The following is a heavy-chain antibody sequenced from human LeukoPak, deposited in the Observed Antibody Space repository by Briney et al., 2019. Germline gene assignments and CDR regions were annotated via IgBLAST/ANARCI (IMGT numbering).Heavy chain of an antibody. D-gene: IGHD3-3*01. Sequence: ASVKVSCKASGYTFTGYYMHWVRQAPGQGLEWMGWINPNSGGTNYAQKFQGRVTMTRDTSISTAYMELSRLRSDDTAVYYCARTIFGVVMRYYFDYWGQGTLVIVSS. CDR3: ARTIFGVVMRYYFDY. CDR2: INPNSGGT. V-gene: IGHV1-2*02. J-gene: IGHJ4*02. CDR1: GYTFTGYY.